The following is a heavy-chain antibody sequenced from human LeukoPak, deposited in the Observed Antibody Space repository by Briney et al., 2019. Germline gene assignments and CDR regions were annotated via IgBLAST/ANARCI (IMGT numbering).Heavy chain of an antibody. CDR2: IYYSGST. D-gene: IGHD3-16*01. V-gene: IGHV4-39*07. CDR3: ARGTRLWDFGGWFDP. CDR1: GGSISSSSYY. J-gene: IGHJ5*02. Sequence: PSETLSLTCTVSGGSISSSSYYWGWIRQPPGKGLEWIGSIYYSGSTYYNPSLKSRVTISVDTSKNQFSLRLSSVTAADTAVYYCARGTRLWDFGGWFDPWGQGTLVTVSS.